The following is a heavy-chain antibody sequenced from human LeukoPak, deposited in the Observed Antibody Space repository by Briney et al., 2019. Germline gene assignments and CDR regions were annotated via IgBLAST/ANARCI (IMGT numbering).Heavy chain of an antibody. CDR2: ITGSGGST. CDR3: ARDDGLIMFSS. J-gene: IGHJ5*02. Sequence: GGSLRLSCAASGFSFSNYGMNWVRQAPGKGLEWVSGITGSGGSTYYAGSVKGRFTISRDNSKNTLYLQVNSLRAEDTAVYYCARDDGLIMFSSWGQGTLVTVSS. V-gene: IGHV3-23*01. CDR1: GFSFSNYG. D-gene: IGHD3-16*01.